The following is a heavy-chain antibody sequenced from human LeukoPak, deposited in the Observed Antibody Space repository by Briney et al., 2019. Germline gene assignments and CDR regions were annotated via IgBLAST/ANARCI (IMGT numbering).Heavy chain of an antibody. Sequence: GGSLRLSCAASGFTFSSYSMNWVRQAPGKGLEWVSYISSSSSTIYYADSVKSRFTISRDNAKNSLYLQMNSLRAEDTAVYYCARDMKGIVVPAAIPRSGFDYWGQGTLVTVSS. J-gene: IGHJ4*02. CDR2: ISSSSSTI. D-gene: IGHD2-2*02. V-gene: IGHV3-48*01. CDR1: GFTFSSYS. CDR3: ARDMKGIVVPAAIPRSGFDY.